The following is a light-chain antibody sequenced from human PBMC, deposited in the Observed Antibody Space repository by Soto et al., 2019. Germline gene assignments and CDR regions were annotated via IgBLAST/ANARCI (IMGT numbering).Light chain of an antibody. Sequence: QPVLTQSSSASASLGSSVKLTCTLSSGHSSYIIAWHQQQPGKAPRYLMKLEGSGSYNKGSGVPDRFSGSSSGADRYLTISNLQFEDEADYYCETWDSRRVFGGGIKLTVL. CDR1: SGHSSYI. CDR2: LEGSGSY. V-gene: IGLV4-60*02. J-gene: IGLJ3*02. CDR3: ETWDSRRV.